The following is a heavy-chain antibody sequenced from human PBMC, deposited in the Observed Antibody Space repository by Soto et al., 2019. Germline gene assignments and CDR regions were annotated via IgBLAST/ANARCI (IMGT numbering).Heavy chain of an antibody. CDR2: INAGNGHT. Sequence: QVQLVQSGAEVKKPGASVKVSCKASGYTFTSYAMHWVRQAPGQRLEWMGWINAGNGHTKYSQKFQGRVTITSDTAASTAYMELSSLRSEDTAVYYCARSGYCSGGSCYPSYWGQGTLVTVSS. D-gene: IGHD2-15*01. V-gene: IGHV1-3*01. J-gene: IGHJ4*02. CDR3: ARSGYCSGGSCYPSY. CDR1: GYTFTSYA.